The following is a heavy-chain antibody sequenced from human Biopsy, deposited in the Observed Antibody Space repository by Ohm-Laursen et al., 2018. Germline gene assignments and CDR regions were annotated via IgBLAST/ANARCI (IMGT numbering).Heavy chain of an antibody. D-gene: IGHD3-22*01. Sequence: GTLSLTCTVSGDSISSYYWSWIRQPPGKGLQWIGYVYYTGSTDYNPSLQSRVTISVDTSKNRFSLRLRSVTPADTAIYYCARDRGYYSDRTVPGYFDLWAVAPWSLSPQ. CDR2: VYYTGST. J-gene: IGHJ2*01. CDR1: GDSISSYY. V-gene: IGHV4-59*01. CDR3: ARDRGYYSDRTVPGYFDL.